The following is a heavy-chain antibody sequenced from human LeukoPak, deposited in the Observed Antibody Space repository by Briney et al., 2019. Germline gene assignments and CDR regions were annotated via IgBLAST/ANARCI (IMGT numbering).Heavy chain of an antibody. CDR3: ARRKAVAGTVLDY. CDR2: INAGNGNT. CDR1: GYSFTCYA. J-gene: IGHJ4*02. Sequence: ASVKVSCKASGYSFTCYAMHWVRQAPGQRLERMGWINAGNGNTKYSQKFQGRVTITRDTSASTAYMELSSLRSEDTAVYYCARRKAVAGTVLDYWGQGTLVTVSS. V-gene: IGHV1-3*01. D-gene: IGHD6-19*01.